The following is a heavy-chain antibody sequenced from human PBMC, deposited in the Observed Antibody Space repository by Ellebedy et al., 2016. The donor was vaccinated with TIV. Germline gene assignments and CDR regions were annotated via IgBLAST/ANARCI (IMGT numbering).Heavy chain of an antibody. CDR2: IYYSGST. D-gene: IGHD4-23*01. J-gene: IGHJ5*02. V-gene: IGHV4-39*01. CDR3: ARHVFGVGDYGGNWFDP. Sequence: MPSETLSLTCTVSGGSISSNNYYWGWIRQPPGKGLEWIGSIYYSGSTYYNPSLKSRVTISVHTSKNQFSLKLSSVTAADTAVYYFARHVFGVGDYGGNWFDPWGQGTLVTVSS. CDR1: GGSISSNNYY.